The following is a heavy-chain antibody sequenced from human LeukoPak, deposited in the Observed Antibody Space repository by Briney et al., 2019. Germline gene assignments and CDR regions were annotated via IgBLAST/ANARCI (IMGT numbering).Heavy chain of an antibody. D-gene: IGHD3-3*01. CDR1: GFTFSSYG. Sequence: GGSLRLSCAASGFTFSSYGMHWVCQAPGKGLEWVAVIYYDGSYKYYADSVKGRFTISRDDYKNTLYLQMNSLRADDTAVYYCAREASGYYRDFWGQGTLVTVSS. CDR3: AREASGYYRDF. CDR2: IYYDGSYK. J-gene: IGHJ4*02. V-gene: IGHV3-33*01.